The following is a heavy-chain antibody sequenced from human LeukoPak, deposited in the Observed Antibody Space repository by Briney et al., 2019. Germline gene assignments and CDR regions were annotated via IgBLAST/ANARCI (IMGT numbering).Heavy chain of an antibody. CDR1: GGSISSYY. V-gene: IGHV4-59*01. Sequence: SETLSLTCTVSGGSISSYYWSWIRQPPGKRLEWIGYIYYSGSTNYNPSLKGRVTISVDTSKNQFSLKLSSVTAADTAVYYCARVSGRFTWYFDLWGRGTLVTVSS. CDR2: IYYSGST. CDR3: ARVSGRFTWYFDL. J-gene: IGHJ2*01.